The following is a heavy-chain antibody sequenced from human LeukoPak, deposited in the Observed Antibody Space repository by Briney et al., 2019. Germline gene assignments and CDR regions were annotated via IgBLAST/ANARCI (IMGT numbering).Heavy chain of an antibody. Sequence: SETLSLTCAVYGGSFSGYYWSWIRQPPGKGLEWIGEINHSGSTNYNPSLKSRVTISVDTSKNQFSLKLSSVTAADTAVYYWARHNRGSGWYYYWGQGTLVTVSS. D-gene: IGHD6-19*01. CDR1: GGSFSGYY. CDR2: INHSGST. J-gene: IGHJ4*02. CDR3: ARHNRGSGWYYY. V-gene: IGHV4-34*01.